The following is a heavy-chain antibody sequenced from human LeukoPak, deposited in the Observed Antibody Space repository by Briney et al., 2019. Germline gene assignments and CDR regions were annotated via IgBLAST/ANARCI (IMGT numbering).Heavy chain of an antibody. D-gene: IGHD6-13*01. Sequence: PGGSLRLSCAASGFTFSNHAMSWVRQAPGKGLEWVSAISGSGGSTNYADSVNGRFTISRDNSKNTLYLQMNGLRAEDTAVYYCAKLVGYSSSWYAFDIWGQGTMVTVSS. V-gene: IGHV3-23*01. CDR3: AKLVGYSSSWYAFDI. CDR1: GFTFSNHA. CDR2: ISGSGGST. J-gene: IGHJ3*02.